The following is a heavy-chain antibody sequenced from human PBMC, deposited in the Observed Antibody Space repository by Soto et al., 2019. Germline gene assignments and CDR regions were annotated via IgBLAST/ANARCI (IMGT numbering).Heavy chain of an antibody. J-gene: IGHJ4*02. CDR1: GDSISSGGYS. CDR3: ARGALRWSTSWDFDY. CDR2: IYDSGST. Sequence: PSETLSLTCAVSGDSISSGGYSWSWIRQPPGKGLEWIGYIYDSGSTYYNPSLKSRVTISVDRSKNQFSLKLSSVTAADTAVYNCARGALRWSTSWDFDYWGQGILVTVSS. V-gene: IGHV4-30-2*01. D-gene: IGHD4-17*01.